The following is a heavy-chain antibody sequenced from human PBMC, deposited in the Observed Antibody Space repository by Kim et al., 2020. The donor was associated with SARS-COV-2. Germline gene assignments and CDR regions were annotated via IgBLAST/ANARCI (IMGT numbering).Heavy chain of an antibody. J-gene: IGHJ3*02. V-gene: IGHV3-53*01. CDR3: ASLYGSGSYYDDAFDI. Sequence: SVKRRFPTSRDNSKNTLYLQMNSLGAEETAVYYCASLYGSGSYYDDAFDIWGQGTMVTVSS. D-gene: IGHD3-10*01.